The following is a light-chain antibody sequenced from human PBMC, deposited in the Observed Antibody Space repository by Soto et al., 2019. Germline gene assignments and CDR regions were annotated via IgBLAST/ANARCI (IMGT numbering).Light chain of an antibody. V-gene: IGLV2-8*01. CDR1: NSDVGSYDY. CDR2: VVT. J-gene: IGLJ1*01. Sequence: QSALTQPPSASGSPGQSVTISCTGANSDVGSYDYVSWYQQHPGKAPKLIIYVVTKRPSGVPDRFSGSKSGNTASLTVSGLQAEDEADYYCSSYAGTNTRYLFGSGTKLTVL. CDR3: SSYAGTNTRYL.